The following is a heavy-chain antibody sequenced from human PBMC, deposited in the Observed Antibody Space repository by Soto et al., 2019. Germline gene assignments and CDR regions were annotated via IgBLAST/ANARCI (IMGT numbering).Heavy chain of an antibody. J-gene: IGHJ4*02. CDR2: IIPSVGIA. CDR1: GYTFTSYY. D-gene: IGHD6-19*01. V-gene: IGHV1-46*01. CDR3: AREGYSSGIFPSEVPFPFDY. Sequence: GASVKVSCKASGYTFTSYYMHWVRQAPGQGLEWMGIIIPSVGIANYAQKFQGRVTITTDKSTSTAYMELSSLRSEDTAVYYCAREGYSSGIFPSEVPFPFDYWGQGTLVTVSS.